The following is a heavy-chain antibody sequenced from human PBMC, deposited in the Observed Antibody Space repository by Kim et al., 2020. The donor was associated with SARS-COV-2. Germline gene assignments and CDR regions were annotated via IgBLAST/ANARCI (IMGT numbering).Heavy chain of an antibody. CDR3: AKSWVTVGDFDY. CDR1: GFTFSSYA. CDR2: VSGSGDTT. V-gene: IGHV3-23*01. J-gene: IGHJ4*02. D-gene: IGHD2-21*02. Sequence: GGSLRLSCAASGFTFSSYAMSWVRQAPGKGLEWVSTVSGSGDTTYYADSVKGRFTISRDNSKNTLYLQMNNVRAEDTAIYYCAKSWVTVGDFDYWGQGTLVTVSS.